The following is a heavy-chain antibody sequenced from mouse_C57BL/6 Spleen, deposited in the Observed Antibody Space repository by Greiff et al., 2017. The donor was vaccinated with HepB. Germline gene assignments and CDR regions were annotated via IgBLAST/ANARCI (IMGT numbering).Heavy chain of an antibody. D-gene: IGHD2-5*01. Sequence: VQRVESGPELVKPGASVKISCKASGYAFSSSWMNWVKQRPGKGLEWIGRIYPGDGDTNYNGKFKGKATLTADKSSSTAYMQLSSLTSEDSAVYFCARGYSNYDAMDYWGQGTSVTVSS. V-gene: IGHV1-82*01. CDR2: IYPGDGDT. CDR1: GYAFSSSW. CDR3: ARGYSNYDAMDY. J-gene: IGHJ4*01.